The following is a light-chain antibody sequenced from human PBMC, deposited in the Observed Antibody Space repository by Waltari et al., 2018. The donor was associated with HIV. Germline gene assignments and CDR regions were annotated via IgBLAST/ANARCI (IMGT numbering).Light chain of an antibody. CDR1: NTRNTN. Sequence: SFPLPLPLPSPLPPGQPAGTTCVLTNTRNTNVHWYQQQPGQAPVLVIFGDSERPSGIPERFSGSNSGTTATLTISSVQGGDEADYYCQVWVTINAAVFGGGTKLTVL. CDR3: QVWVTINAAV. CDR2: GDS. J-gene: IGLJ3*02. V-gene: IGLV3-9*01.